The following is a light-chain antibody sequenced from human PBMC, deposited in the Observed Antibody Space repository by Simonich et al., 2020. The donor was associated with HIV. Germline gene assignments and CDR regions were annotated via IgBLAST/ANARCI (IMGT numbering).Light chain of an antibody. V-gene: IGLV1-40*01. J-gene: IGLJ3*02. CDR2: GNN. Sequence: QSVLTQPPSVSGAPGQRVTISCTGSSPNIGAGYDAHWDQQLPGTAPKLLIYGNNNRPAGGPDRFSGSKSGTSASLAITGLQAEDEADYYCQSYDSSLSGSVFGGGTKLTVL. CDR3: QSYDSSLSGSV. CDR1: SPNIGAGYD.